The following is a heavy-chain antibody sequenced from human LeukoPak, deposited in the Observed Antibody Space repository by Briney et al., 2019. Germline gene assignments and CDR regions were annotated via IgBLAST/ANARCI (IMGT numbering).Heavy chain of an antibody. J-gene: IGHJ6*03. Sequence: SVKVSCKASGGTFSSYAISWVRQAPGQGLEWTGGIIPIFGTANYAQKFQGRVTITTDESTSTAYMELSSLRSEDTAVYYCARANQIVVVPAASYMDVWGKGTTVTVSS. CDR3: ARANQIVVVPAASYMDV. D-gene: IGHD2-2*01. V-gene: IGHV1-69*05. CDR1: GGTFSSYA. CDR2: IIPIFGTA.